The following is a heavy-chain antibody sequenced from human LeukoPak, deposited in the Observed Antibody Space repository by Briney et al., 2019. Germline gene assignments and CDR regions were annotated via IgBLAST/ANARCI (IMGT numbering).Heavy chain of an antibody. CDR3: ASESASYCSGSSCYPEGFDY. Sequence: ASVKVSCKASGYTFTAYYMHWVRQAPGPGLEWMGWINPTSGGTNYAQKFQGRITMTRDTSISTAYMELSRLRSDDTAVYYCASESASYCSGSSCYPEGFDYWGQGTLVTVSS. J-gene: IGHJ4*02. D-gene: IGHD2-15*01. CDR1: GYTFTAYY. CDR2: INPTSGGT. V-gene: IGHV1-2*02.